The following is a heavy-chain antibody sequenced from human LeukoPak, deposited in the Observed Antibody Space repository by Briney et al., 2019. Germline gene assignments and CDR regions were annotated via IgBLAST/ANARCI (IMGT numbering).Heavy chain of an antibody. V-gene: IGHV3-23*01. D-gene: IGHD5-12*01. Sequence: PGGSLRLSCAASGFTFSSYGMSWVRQAPGKGLEGVSAMSGSGGSTYYADSVKGRFTISRDNSKNTLYLQMTSLRAEDTAVYYCARERGYSGYEDYWGQGTLVTVSS. CDR3: ARERGYSGYEDY. CDR1: GFTFSSYG. CDR2: MSGSGGST. J-gene: IGHJ4*02.